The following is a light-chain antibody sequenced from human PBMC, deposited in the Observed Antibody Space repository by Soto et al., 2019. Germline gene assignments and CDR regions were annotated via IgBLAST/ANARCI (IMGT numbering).Light chain of an antibody. CDR1: ENIGAW. V-gene: IGKV1-5*03. CDR3: QQSYSTPSIT. J-gene: IGKJ5*01. CDR2: KAS. Sequence: GDRVTITCRASENIGAWLAWYQQTPGKAPKLLIYKASSLQSGVPSRFSGGGSGTEFTLTISSLQPEDFATYYCQQSYSTPSITFGQGTRLEIK.